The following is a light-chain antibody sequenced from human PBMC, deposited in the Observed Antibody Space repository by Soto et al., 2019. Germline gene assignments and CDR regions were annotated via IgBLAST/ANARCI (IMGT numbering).Light chain of an antibody. CDR2: GAS. CDR3: QQYNNWPPVT. V-gene: IGKV3-15*01. CDR1: QNVSSN. Sequence: EIVMTQSPATLSVSPGERATLSCRASQNVSSNLAWYQQKPGQAPRLLIFGASTRATGIPARFSGSGSGTEFTLTISSLQSEDFAVYYCQQYNNWPPVTFGQGTKLELK. J-gene: IGKJ2*01.